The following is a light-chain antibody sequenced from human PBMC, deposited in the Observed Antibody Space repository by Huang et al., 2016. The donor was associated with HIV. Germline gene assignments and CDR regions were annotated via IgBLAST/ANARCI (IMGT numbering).Light chain of an antibody. V-gene: IGKV1-NL1*01. Sequence: DIQMTQSSSSLSASVGDRVTITCRASQGISNALAWYQQKPGKAPKLLLYAASRLESGVPSRFSGSGSGTDYALTISSLQPEDFATYYCQQYYSGTFGQGTKVEIK. CDR3: QQYYSGT. CDR2: AAS. CDR1: QGISNA. J-gene: IGKJ1*01.